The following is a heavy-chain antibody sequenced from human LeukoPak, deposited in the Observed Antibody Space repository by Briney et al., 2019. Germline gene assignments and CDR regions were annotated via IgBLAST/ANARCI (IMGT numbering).Heavy chain of an antibody. D-gene: IGHD6-13*01. CDR2: ISGSGGST. V-gene: IGHV3-23*01. CDR1: GFTFSRYA. Sequence: GGSLRLSCAASGFTFSRYAMSSVRQAPGKGLEWVSAISGSGGSTYYADSVKGRFTISGDNSKNTLYLQMNSLRAEDTAVYYCAKPQVAAGYQPEFDYWGQGTLVTVSS. J-gene: IGHJ4*02. CDR3: AKPQVAAGYQPEFDY.